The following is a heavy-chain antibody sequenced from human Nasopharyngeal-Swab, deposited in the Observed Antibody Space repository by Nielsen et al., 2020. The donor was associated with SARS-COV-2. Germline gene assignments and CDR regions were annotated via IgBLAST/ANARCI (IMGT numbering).Heavy chain of an antibody. CDR1: GFTFDDYA. CDR3: ARDRVGWSIDY. D-gene: IGHD2-15*01. CDR2: ISWNSGSI. V-gene: IGHV3-9*01. J-gene: IGHJ4*02. Sequence: SLKISCAASGFTFDDYAMHWVRQAPGKGLEWVSGISWNSGSIGYADSVKGRFTISRDNSKNTLYLQMNSLRAEDTAVYYCARDRVGWSIDYWGQGTLVTVSS.